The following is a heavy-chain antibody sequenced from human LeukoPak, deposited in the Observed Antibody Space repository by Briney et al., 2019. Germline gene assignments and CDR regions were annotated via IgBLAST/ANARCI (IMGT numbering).Heavy chain of an antibody. Sequence: ASVKVSCKVSGYTFTELSMHWVRQAPGNGLEWMGGFDPEDGETIYAQKFQGRVTMTEDTSTDTAYMELSSLRSEDTAVYYCATDQALIGGATSRYYYYGMDVWGQGTTVTVSS. CDR3: ATDQALIGGATSRYYYYGMDV. V-gene: IGHV1-24*01. CDR2: FDPEDGET. D-gene: IGHD2-21*01. J-gene: IGHJ6*02. CDR1: GYTFTELS.